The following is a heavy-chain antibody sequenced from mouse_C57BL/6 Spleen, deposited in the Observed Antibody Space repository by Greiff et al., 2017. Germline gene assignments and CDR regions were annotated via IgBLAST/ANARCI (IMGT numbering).Heavy chain of an antibody. Sequence: VQLQQSGPELVKPGASVKISCKASGYAFSSSWMNWVKQRPGKGLEWIGRIYPGDGDTNYNGKFTGKATLTADKSSSTAYMQLSSRTSEDSAVYFCARSPFYDYDAHWYFDVWGTGTTVTVSS. V-gene: IGHV1-82*01. J-gene: IGHJ1*03. D-gene: IGHD2-4*01. CDR3: ARSPFYDYDAHWYFDV. CDR1: GYAFSSSW. CDR2: IYPGDGDT.